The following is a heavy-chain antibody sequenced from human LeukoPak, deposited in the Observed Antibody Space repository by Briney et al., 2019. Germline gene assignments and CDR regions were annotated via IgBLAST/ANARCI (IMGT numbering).Heavy chain of an antibody. CDR3: ARSYYDSSGSHFDY. CDR1: GFTFGTYA. V-gene: IGHV3-7*01. CDR2: IKQDGSEK. Sequence: GGSLRLSCAASGFTFGTYAMSWVRQAPGKGLEWVANIKQDGSEKYYVDSVKGRFTISRDNAKNSLYLQMNSLRAEDTAVYYCARSYYDSSGSHFDYWGQGTLVTVSS. D-gene: IGHD3-22*01. J-gene: IGHJ4*02.